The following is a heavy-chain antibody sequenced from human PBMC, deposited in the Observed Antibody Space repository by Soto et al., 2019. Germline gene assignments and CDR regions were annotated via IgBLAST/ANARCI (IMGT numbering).Heavy chain of an antibody. V-gene: IGHV1-18*01. D-gene: IGHD6-13*01. CDR3: AKVLGIAAAIDVFDI. Sequence: QVQLVQSGGEVKKPGASVRVSCKSSGYTFINYGISWVRQAPGRGLEWLGWIYPYNHNTNYAQKFQGRVTMTTDASTSTAYMELGSLRSDDTATYYCAKVLGIAAAIDVFDIWGQGTTVTVSS. J-gene: IGHJ3*02. CDR2: IYPYNHNT. CDR1: GYTFINYG.